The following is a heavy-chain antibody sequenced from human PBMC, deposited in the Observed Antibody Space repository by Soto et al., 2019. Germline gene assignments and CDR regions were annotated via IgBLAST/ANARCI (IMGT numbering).Heavy chain of an antibody. CDR2: MNPNSGNT. CDR3: ARGLDYYDSNGYDY. V-gene: IGHV1-8*01. Sequence: ASVKVSCKASGYTFTSYDINWVRQATGQGLEWMGWMNPNSGNTGYAQKFRGRVSMTRDTSISTVYMELSSLRSEDTAVYYCARGLDYYDSNGYDYWGQGTLVTVSS. D-gene: IGHD3-22*01. J-gene: IGHJ4*02. CDR1: GYTFTSYD.